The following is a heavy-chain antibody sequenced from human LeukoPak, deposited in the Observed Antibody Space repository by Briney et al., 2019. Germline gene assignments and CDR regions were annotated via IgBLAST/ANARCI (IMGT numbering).Heavy chain of an antibody. CDR1: GGSISSYY. CDR2: IYYSGST. J-gene: IGHJ4*02. Sequence: SETLSLTCTVSGGSISSYYWSWIRQPPGKGLEWMGYIYYSGSTNYNPSLKSRVTISVDTSKNQFSLKLTSVTAADTAVYWCSRGSSGSYTFDYWGQGTLVTVSS. CDR3: SRGSSGSYTFDY. V-gene: IGHV4-59*12. D-gene: IGHD1-26*01.